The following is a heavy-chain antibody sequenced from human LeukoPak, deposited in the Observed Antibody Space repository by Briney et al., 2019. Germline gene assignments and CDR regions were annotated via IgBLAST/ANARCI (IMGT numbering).Heavy chain of an antibody. J-gene: IGHJ4*01. D-gene: IGHD1-1*01. Sequence: GGSLRLSCAASGFTFSDYYMSWIRQAPGKGLEWVSYISNSGSTMYYADSVKGRFTISRDNAKNSLYLQMINLRAEDTAVYYCARGARLDTPNECRPDYWGQGTLVTVAS. V-gene: IGHV3-11*01. CDR1: GFTFSDYY. CDR3: ARGARLDTPNECRPDY. CDR2: ISNSGSTM.